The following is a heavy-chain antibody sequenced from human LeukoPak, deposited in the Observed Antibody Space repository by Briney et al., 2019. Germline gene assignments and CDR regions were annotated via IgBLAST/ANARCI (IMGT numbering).Heavy chain of an antibody. J-gene: IGHJ4*02. D-gene: IGHD3-3*01. Sequence: ASVKVSCKASGYIFNNYYIHWVRQAPGQGLEWMGIVNPSGGSTNYAQKFQGRVTMTRDTSTSTVYLELSSLRPEDTAVYYCAREEEWLSSHPHYFDFWGQGTLVTVPS. V-gene: IGHV1-46*02. CDR2: VNPSGGST. CDR1: GYIFNNYY. CDR3: AREEEWLSSHPHYFDF.